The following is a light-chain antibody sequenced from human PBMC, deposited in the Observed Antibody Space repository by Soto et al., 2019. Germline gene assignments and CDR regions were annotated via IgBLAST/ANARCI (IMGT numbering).Light chain of an antibody. J-gene: IGKJ4*01. CDR1: QSVSSY. CDR2: DAS. Sequence: EIVLTQSPATLSLSPDERATLSCRASQSVSSYLAWYQQKPGQAPRLLIYDASNRATGIPARFSGSGSGTDFTFTISSLEPEDFAVYYCQQRSNWLNFGGGTKVEIK. V-gene: IGKV3-11*01. CDR3: QQRSNWLN.